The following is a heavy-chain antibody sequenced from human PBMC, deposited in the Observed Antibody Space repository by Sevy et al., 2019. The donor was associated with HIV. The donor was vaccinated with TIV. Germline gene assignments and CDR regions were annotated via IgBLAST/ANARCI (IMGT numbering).Heavy chain of an antibody. J-gene: IGHJ5*02. V-gene: IGHV3-53*01. D-gene: IGHD2-2*01. CDR3: VREEYSSSWITGWFDP. Sequence: GGSLRLSCSVSGITVSSNYMSWVRQAPGKGLEWVSVIFNNGATSYADSVKGRFSISRDNSKNTLFLQMKSLRAEDRATYYCVREEYSSSWITGWFDPWGQGTLVTVS. CDR1: GITVSSNY. CDR2: IFNNGAT.